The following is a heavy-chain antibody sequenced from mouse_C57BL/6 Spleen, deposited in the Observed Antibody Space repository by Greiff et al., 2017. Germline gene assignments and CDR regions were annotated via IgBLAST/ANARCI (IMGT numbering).Heavy chain of an antibody. CDR2: IDPSDSET. CDR1: GYTFTSYW. Sequence: VQLQQPGAELVRPGSSVNLSCKASGYTFTSYWMHWVKQRPIQGLEWIGNIDPSDSETHYNQKFKDKATLTVDKSSSTAYMQLSSLTSEDSAVYDCERNGYYWYFDVWGTGTTVTVSS. J-gene: IGHJ1*03. V-gene: IGHV1-52*01. CDR3: ERNGYYWYFDV. D-gene: IGHD2-2*01.